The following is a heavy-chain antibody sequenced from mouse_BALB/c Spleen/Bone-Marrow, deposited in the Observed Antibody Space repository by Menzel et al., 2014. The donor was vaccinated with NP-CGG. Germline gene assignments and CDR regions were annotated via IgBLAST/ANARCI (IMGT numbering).Heavy chain of an antibody. CDR2: ISSGGST. J-gene: IGHJ2*01. V-gene: IGHV5-6-5*01. D-gene: IGHD2-4*01. Sequence: DVMLVESGGGLVKPGGSLKLSCAASGFTFSSYAMSWVRRTPEKRLEWVASISSGGSTYYPDSVKGRFTISRDIARNILYLQMSSLRSEDTAMYYCARDDYDDQYYFDYWGQGTTLTVSS. CDR3: ARDDYDDQYYFDY. CDR1: GFTFSSYA.